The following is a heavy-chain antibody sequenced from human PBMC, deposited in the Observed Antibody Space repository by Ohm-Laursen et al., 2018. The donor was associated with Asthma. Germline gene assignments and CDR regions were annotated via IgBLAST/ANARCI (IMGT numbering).Heavy chain of an antibody. CDR1: GFTFSTYG. J-gene: IGHJ3*01. CDR2: IWYDGTIT. V-gene: IGHV3-33*01. Sequence: SLRLSCTASGFTFSTYGMHWVRQAPGKGLEWVAVIWYDGTITYYADSLKGRFSISRDNSKNTLFLQMNRLRVEDTAIYYCARDSGMAVVVDAFDLWGQGTMVTVSS. CDR3: ARDSGMAVVVDAFDL. D-gene: IGHD6-19*01.